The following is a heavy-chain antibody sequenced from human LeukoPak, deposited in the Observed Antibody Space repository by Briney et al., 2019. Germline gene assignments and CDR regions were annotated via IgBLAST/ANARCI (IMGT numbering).Heavy chain of an antibody. CDR3: ARSISDAFDI. CDR1: GFTFSSYS. CDR2: ISSSSSYI. J-gene: IGHJ3*02. D-gene: IGHD3-3*01. V-gene: IGHV3-21*01. Sequence: PGGSLRLSCAASGFTFSSYSMNWVRQAPGKGLEWVSSISSSSSYIYYADSVKGRFTISRDDAKNSLYLQMNSLRAEDTAVYYCARSISDAFDIWGQGTMVTVSS.